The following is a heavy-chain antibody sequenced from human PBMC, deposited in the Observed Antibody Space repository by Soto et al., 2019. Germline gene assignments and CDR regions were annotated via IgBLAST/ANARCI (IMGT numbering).Heavy chain of an antibody. D-gene: IGHD2-21*02. V-gene: IGHV4-39*01. J-gene: IGHJ3*01. CDR1: GGSISSSTYY. Sequence: LSLTCTVSGGSISSSTYYWGWIRQPPGKALEWIGSIFYSEGIFYRGSTDYNPSLKSRVTMSVDTSKNQFSLKVSSVTAADTAVYYCSIPTAGYRHDVFDVPARGT. CDR2: IFYSEGIFYRGST. CDR3: SIPTAGYRHDVFDV.